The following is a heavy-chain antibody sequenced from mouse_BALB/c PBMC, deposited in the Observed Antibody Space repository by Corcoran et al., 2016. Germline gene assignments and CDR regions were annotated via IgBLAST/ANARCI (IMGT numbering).Heavy chain of an antibody. CDR3: AREPYAMDY. CDR1: GYTFTNYG. CDR2: INTYTGEP. V-gene: IGHV9-1*02. J-gene: IGHJ4*01. Sequence: QIQLVQSGPELKKPGETVKISCKASGYTFTNYGMNWVKPAPGKGLKWMGWINTYTGEPTYADDFKGRFAFSLETSASTAYLQINNLKNEDMATYFCAREPYAMDYWGQGTSVTVSS.